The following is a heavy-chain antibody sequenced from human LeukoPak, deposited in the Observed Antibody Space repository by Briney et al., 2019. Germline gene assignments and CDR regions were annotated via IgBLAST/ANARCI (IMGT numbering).Heavy chain of an antibody. D-gene: IGHD2-2*01. V-gene: IGHV4-31*03. CDR1: GGSISSGGYY. Sequence: SETLSLTCTVSGGSISSGGYYWSWIRQHPGTGLEWIGYSYNSGSTYYSPSLKSRVTISVDPSKNQFSLKLSSVTAADTAVYYCARHPAADPYYFDYWGQGTLVTVSS. J-gene: IGHJ4*02. CDR3: ARHPAADPYYFDY. CDR2: SYNSGST.